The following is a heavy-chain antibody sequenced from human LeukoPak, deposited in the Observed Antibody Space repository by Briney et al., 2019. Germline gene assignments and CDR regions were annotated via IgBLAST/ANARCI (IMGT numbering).Heavy chain of an antibody. CDR1: GYSFTSYW. Sequence: GESLKISCKGSGYSFTSYWIGWVRQMPGKGLEWMGIIYPGDSDTRYSPSFQGQVTISADKSISTAYLQWSSLKASATAMYYCAISYYDILTGYAERWFDPWGQGTLVTVSS. CDR2: IYPGDSDT. CDR3: AISYYDILTGYAERWFDP. D-gene: IGHD3-9*01. V-gene: IGHV5-51*01. J-gene: IGHJ5*02.